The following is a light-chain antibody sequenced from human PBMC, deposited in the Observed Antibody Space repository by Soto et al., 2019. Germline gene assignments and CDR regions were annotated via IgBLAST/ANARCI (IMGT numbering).Light chain of an antibody. CDR2: GAS. CDR3: HQYGSSPSYT. Sequence: EIVLTQSPGTLSLSPGERATLSCRASQSVSSSSYLAWYQQKPGQAPRLLIYGASSRATGITDRFSGSGSGTAFSLTISRLEPEDFAVYYCHQYGSSPSYTFGQGTKLEIK. CDR1: QSVSSSSY. J-gene: IGKJ2*01. V-gene: IGKV3-20*01.